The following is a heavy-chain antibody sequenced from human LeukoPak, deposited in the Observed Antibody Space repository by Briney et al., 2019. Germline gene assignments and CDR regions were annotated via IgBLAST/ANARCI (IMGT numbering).Heavy chain of an antibody. J-gene: IGHJ5*02. CDR3: AKIYCSSTSCYDRNWIDP. CDR2: INPNSGGT. CDR1: GYTFTGYY. V-gene: IGHV1-2*02. D-gene: IGHD2-2*01. Sequence: GASVKVSCKASGYTFTGYYMHWVRQAPGQGLEWMGWINPNSGGTNYAQKFQGRVTMTRDTSISTAYMELSRLRSDDTAVYYCAKIYCSSTSCYDRNWIDPWGQGTLVTVSS.